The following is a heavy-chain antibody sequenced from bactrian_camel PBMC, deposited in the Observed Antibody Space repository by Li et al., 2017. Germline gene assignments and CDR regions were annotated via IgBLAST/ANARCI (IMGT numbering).Heavy chain of an antibody. CDR2: IYVGDTNT. CDR1: GYKWNNYC. V-gene: IGHV3S6*01. Sequence: HVQLVESGGGSVQAGGALKLSCVVSGYKWNNYCLSWFRQRPGKEREGVAGIYVGDTNTYYADSVKGRFSISHDNAKNTLYLQMNSLKPEDTAMYYCAAEAIFADEARERSGSYCCERTYSNWGQGTQVTVS. CDR3: AAEAIFADEARERSGSYCCERTYSN. D-gene: IGHD2*01. J-gene: IGHJ4*01.